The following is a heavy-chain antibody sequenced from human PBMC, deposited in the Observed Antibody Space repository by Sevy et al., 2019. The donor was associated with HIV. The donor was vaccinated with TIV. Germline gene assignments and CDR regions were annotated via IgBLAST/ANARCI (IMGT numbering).Heavy chain of an antibody. CDR3: AKEVNPTTGFSPWAGYFDY. Sequence: GESLKISCAASGFTFSSYAMSWVRQAPGKGLEWVSAISGSGGSTYYADSVKGRFTISRDNSKNTLYLQMNSLRAEDTAVYYCAKEVNPTTGFSPWAGYFDYWGQGTLVTVSS. CDR1: GFTFSSYA. J-gene: IGHJ4*02. D-gene: IGHD1-1*01. V-gene: IGHV3-23*01. CDR2: ISGSGGST.